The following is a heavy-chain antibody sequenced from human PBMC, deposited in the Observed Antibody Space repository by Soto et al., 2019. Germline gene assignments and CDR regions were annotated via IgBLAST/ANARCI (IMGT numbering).Heavy chain of an antibody. CDR2: ISYDGSNT. V-gene: IGHV3-30*18. Sequence: QVQLVESGGGVVQPGRSLRLSCAASGFTFSSYGMHWVRQAPGKGLEWVAIISYDGSNTYYADSVKGRFTISRDNSKNTLYLQMNSVRAEETSVYYCAKEGGLSGSYYISSSYYFDYWGQGTLVTVSS. CDR3: AKEGGLSGSYYISSSYYFDY. CDR1: GFTFSSYG. D-gene: IGHD1-26*01. J-gene: IGHJ4*02.